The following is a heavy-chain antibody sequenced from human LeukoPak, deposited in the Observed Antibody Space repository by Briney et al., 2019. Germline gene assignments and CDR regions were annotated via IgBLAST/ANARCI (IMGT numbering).Heavy chain of an antibody. CDR1: GGSISSSSYY. Sequence: PSETLSLTCTVSGGSISSSSYYWGWLRQPPGKGLEGIGSVYYSGSIYYNPSLKSRVTTSIDTSKNQFSLKLSSVTAADTAVYYCARYYYDNSAYPFDYWGQGTLVTVSS. J-gene: IGHJ4*02. CDR3: ARYYYDNSAYPFDY. D-gene: IGHD3-22*01. V-gene: IGHV4-39*07. CDR2: VYYSGSI.